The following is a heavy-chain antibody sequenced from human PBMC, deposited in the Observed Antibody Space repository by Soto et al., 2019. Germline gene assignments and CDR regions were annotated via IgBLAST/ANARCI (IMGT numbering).Heavy chain of an antibody. V-gene: IGHV1-3*01. D-gene: IGHD5-18*01. CDR2: INVGTGDT. CDR3: ARDVDTSMSAPLDY. CDR1: RYTFTAYA. Sequence: ASVKVSCKASRYTFTAYAIDWVRQTPGQRLEWVGWINVGTGDTEYSQQFQGRVNITRDTSAGKLYTELSSLRSEDTAVYYCARDVDTSMSAPLDYWGQGSLVT. J-gene: IGHJ4*02.